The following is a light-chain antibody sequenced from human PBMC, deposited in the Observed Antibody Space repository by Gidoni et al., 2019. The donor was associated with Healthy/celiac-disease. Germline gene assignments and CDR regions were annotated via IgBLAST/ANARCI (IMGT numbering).Light chain of an antibody. Sequence: IQMTHSPSSLSASVGDRITITCRASQSISSYLNWYQQKPGKAPKLLIYAASSLQSGVPSRFSGSGSGTDFTLTISSLQPEDFATYYCQQSYSTVYTFGQGTKLEIK. V-gene: IGKV1-39*01. J-gene: IGKJ2*01. CDR2: AAS. CDR3: QQSYSTVYT. CDR1: QSISSY.